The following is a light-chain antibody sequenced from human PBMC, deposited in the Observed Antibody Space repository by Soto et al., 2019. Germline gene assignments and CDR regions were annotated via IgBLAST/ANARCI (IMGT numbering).Light chain of an antibody. J-gene: IGKJ4*01. V-gene: IGKV1-33*01. CDR3: QQYDILLT. CDR1: QTISMY. Sequence: IQMTQSTSSLSASVGNRVTIACRASQTISMYLNWYQQKPGKAPKLLIYDASNLETGVPSRFIVSGSGTDFTFTLSSTQPENMATDYCQQYDILLTFGGGTKVDI. CDR2: DAS.